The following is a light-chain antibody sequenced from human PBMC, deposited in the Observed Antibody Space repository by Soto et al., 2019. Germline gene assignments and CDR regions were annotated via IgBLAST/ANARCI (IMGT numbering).Light chain of an antibody. CDR1: QTISNY. Sequence: DIQMTQSPSSLSASVGDRVTITCRASQTISNYLNWYQQKPGKAPKLLIYAASSLKSGVPSRFSGSGSGTDFTLTISSLQPEDFATYYCQHSYSTPPAFGQGTKVESK. CDR2: AAS. V-gene: IGKV1-39*01. J-gene: IGKJ1*01. CDR3: QHSYSTPPA.